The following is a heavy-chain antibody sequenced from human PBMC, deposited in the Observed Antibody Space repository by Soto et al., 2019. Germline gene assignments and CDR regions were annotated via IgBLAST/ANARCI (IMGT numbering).Heavy chain of an antibody. V-gene: IGHV3-21*06. Sequence: GGALRLPCTAPGVSFSPYTMNWVRQAPGKGLQWVASITNRGTHTYSADSVKGRFTIPRDNDKNSLYLQMNNLRAEDTATYYCTRAHEVAWFDTWGLGTLVT. D-gene: IGHD2-15*01. J-gene: IGHJ5*02. CDR1: GVSFSPYT. CDR3: TRAHEVAWFDT. CDR2: ITNRGTHT.